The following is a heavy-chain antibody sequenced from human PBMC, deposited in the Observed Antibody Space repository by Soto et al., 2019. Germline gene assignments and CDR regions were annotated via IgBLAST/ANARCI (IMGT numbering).Heavy chain of an antibody. J-gene: IGHJ3*02. V-gene: IGHV4-39*07. CDR1: GDSISSSIYY. CDR3: ARANYDYIWGSYRLGAFDI. Sequence: SETLSLTCTVSGDSISSSIYYWGWIRQPPGKGLEWIGSIYYSGSTSYNPSLKSRVTISVDTSKNQFSLKLSSVTAADTAVYYCARANYDYIWGSYRLGAFDIWGQGTMVTVSS. CDR2: IYYSGST. D-gene: IGHD3-16*02.